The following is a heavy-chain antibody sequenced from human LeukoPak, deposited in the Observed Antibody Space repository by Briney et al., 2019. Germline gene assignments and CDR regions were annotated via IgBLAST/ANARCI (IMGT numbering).Heavy chain of an antibody. CDR1: GFTFSSYS. J-gene: IGHJ4*02. CDR2: ISSSSSYI. V-gene: IGHV3-21*01. CDR3: ARGYYDTGGYYPYYFDF. Sequence: GGSLRLSCAASGFTFSSYSMNWVRQAPGKGLEWVSSISSSSSYIYYADSVKGRFTISRDNAKNSLYLQMNSLRAEDTAVYYCARGYYDTGGYYPYYFDFWGQGTLVTVSS. D-gene: IGHD3-22*01.